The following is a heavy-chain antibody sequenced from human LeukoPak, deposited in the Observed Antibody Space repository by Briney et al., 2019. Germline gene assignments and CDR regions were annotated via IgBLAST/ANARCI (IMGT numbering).Heavy chain of an antibody. Sequence: SETLSLTCTVSGGSISSYYWSWIRQPAGKGLEWIGRIYTSGSTNYNPSLKSRVTMSVDTSKNQFSLKLSSVTAADTAVYYCARNYYDSSGTYYRVFDIWGQGTMVTVSS. V-gene: IGHV4-4*07. CDR3: ARNYYDSSGTYYRVFDI. J-gene: IGHJ3*02. D-gene: IGHD3-22*01. CDR1: GGSISSYY. CDR2: IYTSGST.